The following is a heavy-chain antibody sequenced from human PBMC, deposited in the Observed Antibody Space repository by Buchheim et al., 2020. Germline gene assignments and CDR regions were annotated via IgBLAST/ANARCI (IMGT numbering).Heavy chain of an antibody. Sequence: QVQLQQWGAGLLKPSETLSLTCAVYGGSFSGYYWSWIRQPPGKGLEWIGEINHSGSTNYNPSLKSRVTISVDTSKNQFSLKLSSVTAADTAVYYCARSLHGLTQVGRLFDYWGQGTL. V-gene: IGHV4-34*01. CDR2: INHSGST. CDR1: GGSFSGYY. J-gene: IGHJ4*02. CDR3: ARSLHGLTQVGRLFDY. D-gene: IGHD1-14*01.